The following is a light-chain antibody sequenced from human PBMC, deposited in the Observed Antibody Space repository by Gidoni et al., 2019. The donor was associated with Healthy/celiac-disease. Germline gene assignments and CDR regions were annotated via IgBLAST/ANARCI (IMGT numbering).Light chain of an antibody. CDR1: SSNIGSNT. J-gene: IGLJ3*02. CDR2: STN. Sequence: QSVRTQPTSACGTPGQRVTISCPGSSSNIGSNTVNWYQQLPATAPQLLIYSTNQRPSGVPDRCSASNSGTSTSLSISGRPSADEAAYYCAAWDDSLNSWVFGGGTKLTVL. V-gene: IGLV1-44*01. CDR3: AAWDDSLNSWV.